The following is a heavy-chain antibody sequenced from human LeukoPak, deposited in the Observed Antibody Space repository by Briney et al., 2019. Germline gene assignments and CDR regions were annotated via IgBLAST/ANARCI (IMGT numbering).Heavy chain of an antibody. V-gene: IGHV3-21*01. Sequence: SGGSLRLSCAASGFTFSSYSMNWVRQAPGKGLEWVSSISSSSSYIYYADSVKGRFTISRDNAKNSLYLQMNSLRAEDTAVYYCARDDRGYMDVWGKGTTVTVSS. J-gene: IGHJ6*03. D-gene: IGHD3-22*01. CDR3: ARDDRGYMDV. CDR2: ISSSSSYI. CDR1: GFTFSSYS.